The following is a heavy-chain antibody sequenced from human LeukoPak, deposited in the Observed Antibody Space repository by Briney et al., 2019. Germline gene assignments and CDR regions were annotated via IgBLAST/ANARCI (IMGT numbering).Heavy chain of an antibody. D-gene: IGHD3-22*01. CDR2: IGSDNKP. J-gene: IGHJ4*02. Sequence: GGSLRLSCEASGFTFSAYAMTWVRQAPGKGLEWVSSIGSDNKPHYSESVKGRFTISRDNSKNTLYLQMNSLRAEDTAVYYCAKGPDSSGLYSLDYWGQGTLVTVSS. V-gene: IGHV3-23*05. CDR1: GFTFSAYA. CDR3: AKGPDSSGLYSLDY.